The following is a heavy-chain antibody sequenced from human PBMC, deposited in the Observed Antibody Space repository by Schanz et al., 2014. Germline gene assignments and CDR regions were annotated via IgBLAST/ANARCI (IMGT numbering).Heavy chain of an antibody. D-gene: IGHD1-26*01. J-gene: IGHJ4*02. V-gene: IGHV3-7*01. Sequence: EVQLVESGGGLVQPGGSLRLFCAASGFTFSAYWMTWVRQAPGKGLDWVGIIKPDGSEKFYVDSVKDRFTISRDNAKNLMYLHLNSLRAEDTAVYYCAREVGGSFGQHYWGQGALVTVSS. CDR1: GFTFSAYW. CDR3: AREVGGSFGQHY. CDR2: IKPDGSEK.